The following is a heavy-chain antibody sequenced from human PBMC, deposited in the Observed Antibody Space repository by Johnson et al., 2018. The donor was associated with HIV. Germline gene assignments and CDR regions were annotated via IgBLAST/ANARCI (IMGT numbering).Heavy chain of an antibody. D-gene: IGHD5-12*01. CDR3: ARDESGYDEGFDAFDI. CDR1: GFTFTSYG. CDR2: IRYGGSDR. V-gene: IGHV3-30*02. J-gene: IGHJ3*02. Sequence: QVQLVESGGGVVQPGGSLRLSCAVSGFTFTSYGMHWVRQAPGKGLEWVAFIRYGGSDRYYADSVKGRFTISRDNSKNTRYLQMNSLRVEDTAVYYCARDESGYDEGFDAFDIWGQGTMVTVSS.